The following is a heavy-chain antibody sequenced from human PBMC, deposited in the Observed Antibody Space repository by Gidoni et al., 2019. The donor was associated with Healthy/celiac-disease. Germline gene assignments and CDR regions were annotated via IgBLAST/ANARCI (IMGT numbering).Heavy chain of an antibody. CDR3: VVRGRPSVRGFGVVTPGGFDP. J-gene: IGHJ5*02. CDR1: GFTFSSYS. V-gene: IGHV3-21*01. CDR2: ISSSSSYI. D-gene: IGHD3-3*01. Sequence: EVQLVESGGGLVKPGGSLRLSCAASGFTFSSYSMNWVRQAPGKGLEGVSSISSSSSYIYYADSVKGRFTISRDNAKNSLYLQMNSLRAEDTAVYYCVVRGRPSVRGFGVVTPGGFDPWGQGTLVTVSS.